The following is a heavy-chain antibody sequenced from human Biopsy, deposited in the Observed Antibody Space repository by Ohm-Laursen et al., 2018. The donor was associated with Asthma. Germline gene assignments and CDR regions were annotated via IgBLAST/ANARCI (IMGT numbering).Heavy chain of an antibody. CDR2: IYYSGST. CDR1: GGATDSGAYY. J-gene: IGHJ6*02. Sequence: PSDTLSLTCTVSGGATDSGAYYWSWICQLPGKGLEWIGYIYYSGSTYYNPSLKSRVTISVDTSQNQFSLNLNSVTAADTAVYYCARMITMIQAANYYSYAMDVWGQGTTVTVSS. V-gene: IGHV4-31*02. D-gene: IGHD3-22*01. CDR3: ARMITMIQAANYYSYAMDV.